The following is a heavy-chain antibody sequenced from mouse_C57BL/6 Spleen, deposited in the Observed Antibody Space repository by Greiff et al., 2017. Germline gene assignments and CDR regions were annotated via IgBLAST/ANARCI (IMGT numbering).Heavy chain of an antibody. CDR2: IYPGSGST. CDR3: ARHSHYYGSSSYYFDY. Sequence: QVQLQQPGAELVKPGASVKMSCKASGYTFTSYWITWVKQRPGQGLEWIGDIYPGSGSTNYNEKFKSKATLTVDTSSSTAYMQLSSLTSEDSAVYYCARHSHYYGSSSYYFDYWGQGTTLTVSS. J-gene: IGHJ2*01. V-gene: IGHV1-55*01. D-gene: IGHD1-1*01. CDR1: GYTFTSYW.